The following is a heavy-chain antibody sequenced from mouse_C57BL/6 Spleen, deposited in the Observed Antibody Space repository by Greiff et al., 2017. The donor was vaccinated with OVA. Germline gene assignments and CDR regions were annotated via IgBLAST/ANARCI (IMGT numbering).Heavy chain of an antibody. V-gene: IGHV1-18*01. D-gene: IGHD2-3*01. Sequence: EVKLVESGPELVKPGASVKIPCKASGYTFTDYNMDWVKQSHGKSLEWIGDINPNNGGTIYNQKFKGKATLTVDKSSSTAYMELRSLTSEDTAVYYCARRIYDGYLDYWGQGTTLTVSS. CDR1: GYTFTDYN. CDR3: ARRIYDGYLDY. CDR2: INPNNGGT. J-gene: IGHJ2*01.